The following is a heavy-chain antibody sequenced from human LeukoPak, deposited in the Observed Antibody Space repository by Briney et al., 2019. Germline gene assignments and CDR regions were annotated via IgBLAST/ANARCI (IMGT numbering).Heavy chain of an antibody. CDR1: GGSISSYY. Sequence: SETLSLTCTVSGGSISSYYWSWIRQPAGKGLEWIGRIYTSGSTNYNPSLKSRVTMSVDTSKDQFSLKLSSVTAADTAVYYCATPPLYSSGDDYWGQGTLVTVSS. CDR2: IYTSGST. J-gene: IGHJ4*02. D-gene: IGHD6-25*01. V-gene: IGHV4-4*07. CDR3: ATPPLYSSGDDY.